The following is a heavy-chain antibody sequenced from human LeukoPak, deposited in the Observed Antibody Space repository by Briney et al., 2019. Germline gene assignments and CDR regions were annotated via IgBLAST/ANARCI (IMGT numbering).Heavy chain of an antibody. J-gene: IGHJ4*02. Sequence: GGSLRLSCAASRFTFSSYAMSWVRQAPGKGLEWVSAISGSGGSTYYADSVKGRFTISRDNSKNTLYLQMNSLRAEDTAVYYCATGIAVAGTLSLAYWGQGTLVTVSS. V-gene: IGHV3-23*01. D-gene: IGHD6-19*01. CDR3: ATGIAVAGTLSLAY. CDR2: ISGSGGST. CDR1: RFTFSSYA.